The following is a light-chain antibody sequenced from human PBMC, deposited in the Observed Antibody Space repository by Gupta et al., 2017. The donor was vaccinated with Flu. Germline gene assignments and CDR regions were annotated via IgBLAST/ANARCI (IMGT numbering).Light chain of an antibody. CDR1: QSVSNY. J-gene: IGKJ5*01. CDR3: QQRSAWPPIT. Sequence: VLTQSPATLSLSPGERATLSCRASQSVSNYLDWYQQKPGQAPRLLIYDTFNRATGIPARFSGSGSGTDFTLTISSLEPEDFAIYYCQQRSAWPPITFGQGTRLEIK. CDR2: DTF. V-gene: IGKV3-11*01.